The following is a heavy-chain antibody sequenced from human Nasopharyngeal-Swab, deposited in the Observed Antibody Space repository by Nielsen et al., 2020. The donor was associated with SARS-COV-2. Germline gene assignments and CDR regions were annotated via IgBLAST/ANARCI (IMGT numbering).Heavy chain of an antibody. CDR2: ISSSSSYI. V-gene: IGHV3-21*04. D-gene: IGHD2/OR15-2a*01. J-gene: IGHJ4*02. CDR3: ARDCYGFSTTCNLLDY. CDR1: GFTFSSYS. Sequence: GGSLRLSCAASGFTFSSYSMNWVRQAPGKGLEWVSSISSSSSYIYYADSVKGRFTISRDNAKNSLYLQMNSLRADDTAVYYCARDCYGFSTTCNLLDYWGQGTLVTVSS.